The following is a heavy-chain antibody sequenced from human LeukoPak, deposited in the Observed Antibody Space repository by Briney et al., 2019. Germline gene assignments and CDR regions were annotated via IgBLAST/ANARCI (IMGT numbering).Heavy chain of an antibody. CDR2: IYYSGST. V-gene: IGHV4-30-4*08. J-gene: IGHJ1*01. Sequence: SETLSLTCTVSGGSISSGDYYWSWIRQPPGKGLEWIGYIYYSGSTYYNPSLKSRVTISVDTSKNQFSLKLSSVTAADTAVYYCARGISRITMVRGVLSPPVFEHWGQGTLVTVSS. D-gene: IGHD3-10*01. CDR1: GGSISSGDYY. CDR3: ARGISRITMVRGVLSPPVFEH.